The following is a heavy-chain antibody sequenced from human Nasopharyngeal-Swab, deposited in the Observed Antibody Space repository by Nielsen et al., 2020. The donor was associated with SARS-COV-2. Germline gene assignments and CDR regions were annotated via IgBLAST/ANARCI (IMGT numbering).Heavy chain of an antibody. D-gene: IGHD2-2*01. CDR1: GGSFSSAGYF. Sequence: SETLSLTCTVSGGSFSSAGYFWTWIRQHPGKGLEWIGYIYYSGSTYYNPSLKSRVTISVDTSKNHFSLKLSSVTAADTAVYFCARSVYCSSTSYRYYFDYWGQGTLVTVSS. CDR2: IYYSGST. J-gene: IGHJ4*02. V-gene: IGHV4-31*03. CDR3: ARSVYCSSTSYRYYFDY.